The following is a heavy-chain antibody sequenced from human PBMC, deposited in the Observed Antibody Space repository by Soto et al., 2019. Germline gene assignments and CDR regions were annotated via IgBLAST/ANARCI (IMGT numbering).Heavy chain of an antibody. CDR3: ARDVAYTYSAFWSGYSAPRGMDV. Sequence: SGRVSCKASGGAVASCGMSWVGQAPGQGLEWMGWISAYNGNTNYAQKLQGRVTMTTDTSTSTAYMELRSLRSDDTAVPYCARDVAYTYSAFWSGYSAPRGMDVWG. D-gene: IGHD3-3*01. V-gene: IGHV1-18*01. CDR1: GGAVASCG. J-gene: IGHJ6*04. CDR2: ISAYNGNT.